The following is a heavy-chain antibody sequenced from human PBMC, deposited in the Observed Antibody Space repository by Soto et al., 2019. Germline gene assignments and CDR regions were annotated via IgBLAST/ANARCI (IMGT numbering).Heavy chain of an antibody. CDR2: IYYSGST. J-gene: IGHJ4*02. CDR1: GGSISSYY. Sequence: SETLSLTCTVSGGSISSYYWSWIRQPPGKGLEWIGYIYYSGSTNYNPSLKSRVTISVDTSKNQFSLKLSSVTAADTAVYYCARRYGPCSDYWGQGTLVTVSS. V-gene: IGHV4-59*08. CDR3: ARRYGPCSDY. D-gene: IGHD5-18*01.